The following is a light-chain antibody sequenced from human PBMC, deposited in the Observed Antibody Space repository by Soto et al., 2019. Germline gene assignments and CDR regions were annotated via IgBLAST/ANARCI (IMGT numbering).Light chain of an antibody. Sequence: DIQMTQSPSTQSASVGDRVIITCRASQSINSWLAWYQQKPGKAPNLLIYKASTLKSGVPSRFSGSGSGTEFTLTISSLQPDDFASYHCQQYDNDSWTFGQGTKVEIK. CDR2: KAS. CDR1: QSINSW. J-gene: IGKJ1*01. CDR3: QQYDNDSWT. V-gene: IGKV1-5*03.